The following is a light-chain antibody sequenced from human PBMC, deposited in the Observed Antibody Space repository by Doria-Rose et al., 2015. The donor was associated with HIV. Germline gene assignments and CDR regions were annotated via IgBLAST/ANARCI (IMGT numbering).Light chain of an antibody. CDR1: QSLLYTSKNY. CDR3: QQYYDTPS. V-gene: IGKV4-1*01. J-gene: IGKJ3*01. CDR2: WAS. Sequence: TQSPESLGMSLGERATLNCKSNQSLLYTSKNYLAWYQQQPGQPPKLLIYWASTRQSGVPARFSGSGSGTDFTLTISSLEAEDVAVYYCQQYYDTPSFGPGTTVDTK.